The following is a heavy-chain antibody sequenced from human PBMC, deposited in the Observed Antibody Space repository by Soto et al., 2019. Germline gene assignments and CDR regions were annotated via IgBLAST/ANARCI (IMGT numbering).Heavy chain of an antibody. CDR1: GFTFSSYA. CDR3: ARDAF. V-gene: IGHV3-7*01. CDR2: INQDGSER. Sequence: GGSLRLSCAASGFTFSSYAMSWVRQAPGKGLEWVANINQDGSERDYVDSVKGRFTISRDNAKNSLFLQMNSLRAEDTAVYYCARDAFWGQGTLVTVSS. J-gene: IGHJ4*02.